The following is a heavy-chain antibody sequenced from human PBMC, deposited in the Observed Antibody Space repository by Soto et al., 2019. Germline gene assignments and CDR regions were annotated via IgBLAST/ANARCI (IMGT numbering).Heavy chain of an antibody. V-gene: IGHV4-31*03. D-gene: IGHD2-15*01. J-gene: IGHJ5*02. CDR3: ARGQVPVVYCSGGSCYSGLDP. CDR1: CGSISSGGYY. CDR2: IYYSGST. Sequence: SETLSLTCTVSCGSISSGGYYWSWIRQHPGKGLEWIGYIYYSGSTYYNPSLKSRVTISVDTSKNQFSLKLSSVTAADTAVYYCARGQVPVVYCSGGSCYSGLDPWGQGTLVTVSS.